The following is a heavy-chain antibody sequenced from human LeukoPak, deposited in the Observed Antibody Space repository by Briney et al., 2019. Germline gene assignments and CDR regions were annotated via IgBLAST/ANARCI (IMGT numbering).Heavy chain of an antibody. CDR3: ARISGSYFRWNNWFDP. CDR2: ISGSGGST. J-gene: IGHJ5*02. D-gene: IGHD3-10*01. Sequence: GGSLRLSCAASGFTFSSYDMSWVRQAPGKGLEWVSTISGSGGSTYYADSVKGRFTISRDNSKNTLCLQMNSLRAEDTAVYYCARISGSYFRWNNWFDPWGQGTLVTVSS. V-gene: IGHV3-23*01. CDR1: GFTFSSYD.